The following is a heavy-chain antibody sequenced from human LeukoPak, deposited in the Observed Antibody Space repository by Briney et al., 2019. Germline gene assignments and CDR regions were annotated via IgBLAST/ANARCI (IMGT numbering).Heavy chain of an antibody. CDR2: INCNSGGT. J-gene: IGHJ4*02. V-gene: IGHV1-2*02. Sequence: ASVTVSCTASVYTFTDYYMHWVRQAPGQGLEWMGWINCNSGGTKYAQKFQRRVPMTRDTSISTAYMELSGLRSDDTAVYYCAGANWAAGVTFDNWGQGTLVTVSS. CDR1: VYTFTDYY. D-gene: IGHD7-27*01. CDR3: AGANWAAGVTFDN.